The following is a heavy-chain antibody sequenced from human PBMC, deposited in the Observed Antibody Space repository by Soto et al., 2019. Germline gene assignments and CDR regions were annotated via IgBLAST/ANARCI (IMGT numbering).Heavy chain of an antibody. CDR3: ASSDGRGYSYGKGSFHY. Sequence: PGGSLRLSCAASGFTFSSYGMHWVRQAPGKGLEWVAVIWYDGSNKYYADSVKGRFTISRDNSKNTLYLQMNSLRAEDTAVYYCASSDGRGYSYGKGSFHYWGQGTLVTVSS. CDR1: GFTFSSYG. V-gene: IGHV3-33*01. J-gene: IGHJ4*02. CDR2: IWYDGSNK. D-gene: IGHD5-18*01.